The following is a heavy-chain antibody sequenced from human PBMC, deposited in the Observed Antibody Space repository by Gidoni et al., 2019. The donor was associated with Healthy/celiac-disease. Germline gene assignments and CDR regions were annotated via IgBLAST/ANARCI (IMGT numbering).Heavy chain of an antibody. CDR1: GYTFTSYG. Sequence: QVQLEQSGAEGTKPGASVKVSCNASGYTFTSYGISCVRQAPGQGLEWMGWISAYSGNTNYAQKLQGRVTMTTDTSTSTAYMELRSLRSDDTAVYYCARGNVVAARSAFDIWGQGTMVTVSS. D-gene: IGHD2-15*01. V-gene: IGHV1-18*04. J-gene: IGHJ3*02. CDR3: ARGNVVAARSAFDI. CDR2: ISAYSGNT.